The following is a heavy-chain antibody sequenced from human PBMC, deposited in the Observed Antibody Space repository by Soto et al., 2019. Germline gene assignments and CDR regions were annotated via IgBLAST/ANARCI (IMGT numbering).Heavy chain of an antibody. Sequence: PGGSLRLSCAASGFTFTSYVMSWVRQAPGKGLEWVSAMSGGSSTWNADSVKGRFTISRDSSKNTLYLQMNSLRAEDTAIYYCAKGSASASPYYFDYWGQGALVTVSS. V-gene: IGHV3-23*01. CDR1: GFTFTSYV. CDR2: MSGGSST. CDR3: AKGSASASPYYFDY. J-gene: IGHJ4*02.